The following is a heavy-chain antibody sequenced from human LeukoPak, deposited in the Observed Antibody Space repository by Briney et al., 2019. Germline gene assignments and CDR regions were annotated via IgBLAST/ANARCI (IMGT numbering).Heavy chain of an antibody. V-gene: IGHV4-34*01. CDR3: ARGQRRQGYCSNTSCYGYYYYDMGV. CDR2: INHSGST. Sequence: SETLSLTCAVYGGSFSGYYWSWIRQPPGKGLEWIGEINHSGSTNYNPSLKSRVTISVDTSKNQFSLKLTSVTAADTAVYYCARGQRRQGYCSNTSCYGYYYYDMGVWDKGTTVTVSS. D-gene: IGHD2-2*01. J-gene: IGHJ6*03. CDR1: GGSFSGYY.